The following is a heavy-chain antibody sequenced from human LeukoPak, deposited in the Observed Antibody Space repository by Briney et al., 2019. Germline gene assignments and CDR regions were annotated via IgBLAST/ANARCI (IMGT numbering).Heavy chain of an antibody. Sequence: GGPLRLSCAASGFTFASAWLTSVRQATGQGLEWLGRIKSGTTDYAAPVKGRFTILRDDSKNTLYLQMNSLRTEDTAVYYCTIDRGSYDWSGTRFDPWGQGTLVTVSS. CDR2: IKSGTT. CDR1: GFTFASAW. D-gene: IGHD3-22*01. V-gene: IGHV3-15*01. J-gene: IGHJ5*02. CDR3: TIDRGSYDWSGTRFDP.